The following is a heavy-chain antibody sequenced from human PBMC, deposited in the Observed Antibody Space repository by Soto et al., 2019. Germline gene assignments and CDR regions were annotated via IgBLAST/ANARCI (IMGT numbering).Heavy chain of an antibody. V-gene: IGHV3-30*04. Sequence: QVQLVESGGGVVQPGRFLRLSCAASGFTFSRFAMHWVRQAPGKGLEWVAVMSYDGSNKYYGDSVKGRFTISRDNSKNTLFLQMSNLSADDTAIYYCASHIQPTGFDYWGQGNLVTVSS. CDR2: MSYDGSNK. D-gene: IGHD4-17*01. J-gene: IGHJ4*02. CDR1: GFTFSRFA. CDR3: ASHIQPTGFDY.